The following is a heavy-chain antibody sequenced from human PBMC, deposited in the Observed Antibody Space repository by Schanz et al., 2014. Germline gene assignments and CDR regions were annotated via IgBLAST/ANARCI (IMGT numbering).Heavy chain of an antibody. J-gene: IGHJ6*02. CDR3: ARENKDYDSILNKFFHYGLDL. V-gene: IGHV1-46*01. D-gene: IGHD3-3*02. Sequence: QVQLVQSGAEVKKPGASVKLSCKASGYTFTNYYIHWVRQAPGQGLEWMGRIYLSDGSTRYAQKFQGRVTMTWDRSISTANMELSRLRSDDTAVYYCARENKDYDSILNKFFHYGLDLWGQGTTVTVSS. CDR1: GYTFTNYY. CDR2: IYLSDGST.